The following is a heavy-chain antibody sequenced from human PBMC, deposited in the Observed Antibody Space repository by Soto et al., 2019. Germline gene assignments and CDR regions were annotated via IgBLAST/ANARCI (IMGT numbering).Heavy chain of an antibody. Sequence: GGSLRLSCAASGFIFSNYAMNWVRQTPGKGLEWVSLISRFGGSTYYTDSVRVRFSTSRDNSKSTLFLQMNSLRAEDTGLYYCARGRYSGFDYTVFDYWGQGALVTVSS. CDR2: ISRFGGST. D-gene: IGHD5-12*01. V-gene: IGHV3-23*01. CDR1: GFIFSNYA. CDR3: ARGRYSGFDYTVFDY. J-gene: IGHJ4*02.